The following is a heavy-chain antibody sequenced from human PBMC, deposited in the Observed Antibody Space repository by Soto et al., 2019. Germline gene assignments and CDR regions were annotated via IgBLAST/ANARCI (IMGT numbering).Heavy chain of an antibody. V-gene: IGHV1-2*04. Sequence: ASVKVSCKASGGTFSSYTISGVRQAPGQGLEWMGWINPNSGGTNYAQKFQGWVTMTRDTSISTAYMELSRLRSDDTAVYYCARAFTALSRFDPWGQGTLVTVSS. J-gene: IGHJ5*02. D-gene: IGHD2-21*02. CDR3: ARAFTALSRFDP. CDR1: GGTFSSYT. CDR2: INPNSGGT.